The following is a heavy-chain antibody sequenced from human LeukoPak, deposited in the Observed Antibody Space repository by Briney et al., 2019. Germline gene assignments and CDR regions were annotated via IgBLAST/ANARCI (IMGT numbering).Heavy chain of an antibody. Sequence: ASVKVSCKASGYTFTGYYMHWVRQAPGQGLEWMGWINPNSGGTNYAQKFQGRVTMTRDTSISTAYMELSRLRSDDTAVYYCARVLNYDSSGYSFDYWGQGTLVTVSS. CDR2: INPNSGGT. CDR1: GYTFTGYY. D-gene: IGHD3-22*01. J-gene: IGHJ4*02. V-gene: IGHV1-2*02. CDR3: ARVLNYDSSGYSFDY.